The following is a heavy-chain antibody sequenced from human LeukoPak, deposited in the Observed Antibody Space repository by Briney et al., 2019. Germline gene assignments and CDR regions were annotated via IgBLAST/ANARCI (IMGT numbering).Heavy chain of an antibody. V-gene: IGHV4-39*07. Sequence: SETLSLTCTVSGGSISSSSYYWGWIRQPPGKGLEWIGSIYYSGSTYYNPSLKSRVTISVDTSKNQFSLKLSSVTAADTAVYYCARVRRVGATPFDYWGQGTLVTVSS. D-gene: IGHD1-26*01. CDR1: GGSISSSSYY. CDR3: ARVRRVGATPFDY. CDR2: IYYSGST. J-gene: IGHJ4*02.